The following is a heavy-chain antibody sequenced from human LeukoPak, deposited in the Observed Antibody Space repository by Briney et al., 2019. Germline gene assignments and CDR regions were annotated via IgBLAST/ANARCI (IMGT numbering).Heavy chain of an antibody. J-gene: IGHJ4*02. CDR1: GYNFTNYW. CDR3: VRSFGY. Sequence: GESLKISCKASGYNFTNYWIGWVRQMPGKGLEWMGFIYPDDSDTTYSPSFRGQVTISADRSSSTAYLLWSSLEASDTAIYYCVRSFGYWGQGTLVTVSS. V-gene: IGHV5-51*01. CDR2: IYPDDSDT. D-gene: IGHD3-10*01.